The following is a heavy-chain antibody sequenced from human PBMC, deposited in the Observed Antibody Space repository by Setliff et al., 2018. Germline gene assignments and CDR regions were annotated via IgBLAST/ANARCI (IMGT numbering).Heavy chain of an antibody. J-gene: IGHJ6*02. CDR1: GGSFSGYY. Sequence: SETLSLTCAVYGGSFSGYYWSWIRQPPGKGLEWIGEINHSGSTNYNPSLKSRVTISVDTSKNQFYLNLRSVTAADTAVYYCARGKVLYDYVWGSYRYEDYYYGMDVWGQGTTVTVSS. V-gene: IGHV4-34*01. CDR2: INHSGST. CDR3: ARGKVLYDYVWGSYRYEDYYYGMDV. D-gene: IGHD3-16*02.